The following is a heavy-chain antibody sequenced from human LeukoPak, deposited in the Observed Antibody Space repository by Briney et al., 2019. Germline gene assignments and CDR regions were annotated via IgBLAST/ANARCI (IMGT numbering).Heavy chain of an antibody. Sequence: PGGSLRLSSAASGFTFSSYEMNWVRQAPGKGLEWVSYISSSGSTIYYADSVKGRFTISRDNAKNSLYLQMNSLRAEDMAVYYCARDSSVRGVMRYWGQGTLVTVSS. D-gene: IGHD3-10*01. CDR3: ARDSSVRGVMRY. CDR2: ISSSGSTI. J-gene: IGHJ4*02. V-gene: IGHV3-48*03. CDR1: GFTFSSYE.